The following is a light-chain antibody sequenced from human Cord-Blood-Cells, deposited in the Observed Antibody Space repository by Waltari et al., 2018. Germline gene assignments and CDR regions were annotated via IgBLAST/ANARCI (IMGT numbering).Light chain of an antibody. CDR3: SSYTSSSTLVV. Sequence: QSALTQPASVSGSLGQSITISCTGTSSNVGGYNYFSWYQQHPGKAPKLMIYEVNNRPSGVSNRFSGSKSGNTASLTISGLQAEDEADYYCSSYTSSSTLVVFGTGTKVTVL. J-gene: IGLJ1*01. CDR1: SSNVGGYNY. CDR2: EVN. V-gene: IGLV2-14*01.